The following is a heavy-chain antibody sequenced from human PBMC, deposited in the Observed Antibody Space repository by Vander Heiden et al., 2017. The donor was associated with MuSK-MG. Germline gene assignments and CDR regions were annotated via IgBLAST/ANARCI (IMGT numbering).Heavy chain of an antibody. CDR3: ASLVVTRGRGVNDAFDI. D-gene: IGHD3-10*01. V-gene: IGHV4-39*01. Sequence: LPLQESGPGLVKPSETLSLTCTVSGGSISSRSYYLGWIRQPPGKGLEWSGSIYYSGSTYYNPSRKRRVTISVDTSKNQFSLKLSSVTAAETAVEYCASLVVTRGRGVNDAFDIGGQGTMVTVSS. CDR1: GGSISSRSYY. CDR2: IYYSGST. J-gene: IGHJ3*02.